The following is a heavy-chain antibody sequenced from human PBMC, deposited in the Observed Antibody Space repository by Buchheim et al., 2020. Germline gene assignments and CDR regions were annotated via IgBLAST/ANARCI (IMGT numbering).Heavy chain of an antibody. CDR3: AREPMTTVGLGYYYYYYGMDV. D-gene: IGHD4-11*01. CDR1: GGSISSSNW. Sequence: QVQLQESGPGLVKPSGTLSLTCAVSGGSISSSNWWSWVRQPPGKGLEWIGEIYHSGSTNYNPSLKSRVPISVAKSKNQFSLKLSSVTAADTAVYYCAREPMTTVGLGYYYYYYGMDVWGQGTT. J-gene: IGHJ6*02. CDR2: IYHSGST. V-gene: IGHV4-4*02.